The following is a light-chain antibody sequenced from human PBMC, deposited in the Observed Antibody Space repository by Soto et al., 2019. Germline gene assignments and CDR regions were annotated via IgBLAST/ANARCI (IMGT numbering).Light chain of an antibody. CDR2: TTN. CDR1: SSNIGNNT. Sequence: QSVLTQPPSASVTPGQRVSISCSGSSSNIGNNTVNWYQQFPETAPRLLIYTTNQRPSGVPDRFSGSKSGTSASLAISGLQAADEADYYCSLYTSENTYVFGTGTKVTVL. V-gene: IGLV1-44*01. J-gene: IGLJ1*01. CDR3: SLYTSENTYV.